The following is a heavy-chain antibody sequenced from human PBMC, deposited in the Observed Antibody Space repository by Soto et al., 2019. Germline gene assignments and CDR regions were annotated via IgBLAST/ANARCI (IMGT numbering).Heavy chain of an antibody. CDR1: GFTFSSYA. Sequence: GGSLRLSCASSGFTFSSYAMHWVRQAPGKGLEWVAVISYDGGNKYYADSVKGRFTISRDNSKNTLYLEMNSLRVEDTAVYHCVRDTAYCSGGTCYSSHDMDVWGQGTTVTAP. J-gene: IGHJ6*02. V-gene: IGHV3-30*04. CDR3: VRDTAYCSGGTCYSSHDMDV. D-gene: IGHD2-15*01. CDR2: ISYDGGNK.